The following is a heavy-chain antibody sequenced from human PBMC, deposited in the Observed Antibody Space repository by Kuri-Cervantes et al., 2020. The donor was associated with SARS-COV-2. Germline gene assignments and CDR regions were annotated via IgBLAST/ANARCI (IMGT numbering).Heavy chain of an antibody. CDR1: GFTFSSYA. V-gene: IGHV3-30*04. D-gene: IGHD2-2*01. CDR2: ISYDGSNK. CDR3: ARDPHYQLLSYYYYMDV. J-gene: IGHJ6*03. Sequence: GGSLRLSCAASGFTFSSYAMHWVRQAPGKGLEWVAVISYDGSNKYYADSVKGRFTISRDNSKNTLYLQMNSLRAEDTAVYYCARDPHYQLLSYYYYMDVWGKGTTVTVSS.